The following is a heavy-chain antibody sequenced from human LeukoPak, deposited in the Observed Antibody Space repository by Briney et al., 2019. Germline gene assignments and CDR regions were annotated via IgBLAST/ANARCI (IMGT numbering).Heavy chain of an antibody. CDR1: GYSFTSHY. CDR2: INPNSGGT. J-gene: IGHJ3*02. V-gene: IGHV1-2*02. CDR3: ARAYGGNYDAFDI. D-gene: IGHD4-23*01. Sequence: ASVKVSCKASGYSFTSHYMHWVRQAPGQGLEWMGWINPNSGGTNYAQKFQGRVTMTRDTSTSTAYMELSRLRSDDTAVYYCARAYGGNYDAFDIWGQGTMVTVSS.